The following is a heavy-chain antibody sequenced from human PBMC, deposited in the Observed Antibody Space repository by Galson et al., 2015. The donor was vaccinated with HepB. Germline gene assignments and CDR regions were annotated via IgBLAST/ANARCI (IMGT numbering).Heavy chain of an antibody. CDR2: ISKSISTT. J-gene: IGHJ5*02. Sequence: SLRLSCAASGFTFSNYNMNWVRQAPGKGLECVSYISKSISTTYYADSVKGRFTISRDNAKNSLYLQMNSLRAEDTAVYYCARENILTAWFDHWGQGTLVTVSS. CDR3: ARENILTAWFDH. CDR1: GFTFSNYN. V-gene: IGHV3-48*01.